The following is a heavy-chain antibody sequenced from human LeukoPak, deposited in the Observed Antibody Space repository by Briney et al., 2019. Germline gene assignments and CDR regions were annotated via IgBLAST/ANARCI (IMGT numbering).Heavy chain of an antibody. J-gene: IGHJ4*02. CDR3: ASSHAAYDSSGYYGAFDY. Sequence: PSETLSLTCTVSGGSISSGGYYWSWIRQHPGKGLEWIGYIYYSGSTYYNPSLKSRVTISVDTSKNQFSLKLSSVTAADTAVYYCASSHAAYDSSGYYGAFDYWGQGTLVTVSS. V-gene: IGHV4-31*03. D-gene: IGHD3-22*01. CDR1: GGSISSGGYY. CDR2: IYYSGST.